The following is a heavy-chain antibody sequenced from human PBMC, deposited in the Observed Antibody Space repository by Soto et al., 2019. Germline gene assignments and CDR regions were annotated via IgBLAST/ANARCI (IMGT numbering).Heavy chain of an antibody. V-gene: IGHV4-31*03. J-gene: IGHJ4*02. CDR1: GGSISSAAYY. Sequence: QVQLQESGPGLVKPSQTLSLTCTVSGGSISSAAYYWSWIRQHPGKGLEWIGYISHSGSTSYTPSLKSRVIISADTSKNQFSVNLTSVTAADTAVYYCAREYTYGSNFFDCWGQGALVTVSS. CDR3: AREYTYGSNFFDC. D-gene: IGHD5-18*01. CDR2: ISHSGST.